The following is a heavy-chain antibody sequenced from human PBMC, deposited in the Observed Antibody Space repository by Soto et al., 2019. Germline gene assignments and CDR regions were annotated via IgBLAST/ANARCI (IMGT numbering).Heavy chain of an antibody. Sequence: SETLSLTCAVYGGSFSGYYWSWIRQPPGKGLEWIGEINHSGSTNYNPSLKSRVTISVDTSKNQFSLKLSSVTAADTAVYYCATGVAKIFGVVIADDAFEIWGQGTMVTVSS. J-gene: IGHJ3*02. CDR3: ATGVAKIFGVVIADDAFEI. D-gene: IGHD3-3*01. CDR1: GGSFSGYY. V-gene: IGHV4-34*01. CDR2: INHSGST.